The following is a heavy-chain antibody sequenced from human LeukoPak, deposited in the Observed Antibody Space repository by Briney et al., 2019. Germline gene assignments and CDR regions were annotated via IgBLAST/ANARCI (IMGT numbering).Heavy chain of an antibody. D-gene: IGHD6-13*01. V-gene: IGHV1-18*01. J-gene: IGHJ4*02. Sequence: ASVKVSCKASGYTFTSYGMSWVRQAPGQGLEWMGWTSPYNGNTNYAQKFQGRVTMTSDTSTSTAYMELRSLRSDDTAVYYCARVTRTGAGTNDYWGQGTLVTVSS. CDR1: GYTFTSYG. CDR3: ARVTRTGAGTNDY. CDR2: TSPYNGNT.